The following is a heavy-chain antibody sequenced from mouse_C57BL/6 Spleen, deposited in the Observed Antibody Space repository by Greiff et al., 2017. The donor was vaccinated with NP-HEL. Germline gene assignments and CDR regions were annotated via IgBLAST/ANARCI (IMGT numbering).Heavy chain of an antibody. CDR2: IWRGGST. CDR3: AKRGITTVVADWYFDV. CDR1: GFSLTSYG. J-gene: IGHJ1*03. V-gene: IGHV2-5*01. D-gene: IGHD1-1*01. Sequence: VKLVESGPGLVQPSQSLSITCTVSGFSLTSYGVHWVRQSPGKGLEWLGVIWRGGSTDYNAAFMSRLSITKDNSKSQVFFKMNSLQADDTAIYYCAKRGITTVVADWYFDVWGTGTTVTVSS.